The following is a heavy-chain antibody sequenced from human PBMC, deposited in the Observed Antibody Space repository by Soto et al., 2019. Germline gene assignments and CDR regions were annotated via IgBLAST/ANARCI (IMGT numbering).Heavy chain of an antibody. V-gene: IGHV1-69*13. Sequence: GASVKVSCKASGGTFSSYAISWVRQAPGQGLEWMGGIIPIFGTANYAQKFQGRVTITADESTSTAYMELSSLRSEDTAVYYCARDSKGGQLPKYYYYYGMDAWGQGTTVTVSS. D-gene: IGHD2-2*01. CDR3: ARDSKGGQLPKYYYYYGMDA. CDR2: IIPIFGTA. J-gene: IGHJ6*02. CDR1: GGTFSSYA.